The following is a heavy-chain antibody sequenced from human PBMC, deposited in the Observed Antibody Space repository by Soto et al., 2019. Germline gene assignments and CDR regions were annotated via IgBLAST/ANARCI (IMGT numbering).Heavy chain of an antibody. Sequence: QAQLVQYGPEMKKPGSSVKVSCKDSGGIFSSFAISWVRQAPGQGLEWLGGIIPVFGTTNYAEKFHGRVTITADESTNTAYMELSGLRSGDTAIYYCARGGGPYVWFNEFWGQGTLVTVSS. J-gene: IGHJ4*02. D-gene: IGHD3-16*01. CDR2: IIPVFGTT. CDR1: GGIFSSFA. V-gene: IGHV1-69*01. CDR3: ARGGGPYVWFNEF.